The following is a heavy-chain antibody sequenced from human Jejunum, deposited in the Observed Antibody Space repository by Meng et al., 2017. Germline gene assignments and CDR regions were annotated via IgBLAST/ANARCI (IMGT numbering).Heavy chain of an antibody. Sequence: VDLVGDGGGLVEAGKYLRLSCTASGFTLRSKGINWDRKAPGKGLEWVAMISYDGNSKYYVDSVQGRFTISRDSSKNTLYLEMNSLRAEDTAVYYCARDWGSSGWYNWFDPWGQGTLVTVSS. J-gene: IGHJ5*02. CDR1: GFTLRSKG. D-gene: IGHD6-19*01. CDR2: ISYDGNSK. CDR3: ARDWGSSGWYNWFDP. V-gene: IGHV3-30*19.